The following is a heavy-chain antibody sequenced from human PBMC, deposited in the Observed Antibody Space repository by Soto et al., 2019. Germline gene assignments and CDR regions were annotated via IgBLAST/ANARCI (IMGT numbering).Heavy chain of an antibody. CDR1: GYSFTSDW. D-gene: IGHD3-3*02. Sequence: PGESLKISCKGSGYSFTSDWIAWVRQMPGKGLEWMGIIYPGDSDTRYSPSFQGQVTISADKSISTAYLQWSSLKASDTAMYYCARAALMRSPYYYYYMDVWGKGTTVTVSS. CDR3: ARAALMRSPYYYYYMDV. J-gene: IGHJ6*03. CDR2: IYPGDSDT. V-gene: IGHV5-51*01.